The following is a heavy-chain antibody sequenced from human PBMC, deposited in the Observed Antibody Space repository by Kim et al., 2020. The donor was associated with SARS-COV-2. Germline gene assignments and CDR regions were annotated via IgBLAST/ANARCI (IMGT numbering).Heavy chain of an antibody. V-gene: IGHV1-46*01. CDR1: GYTFTRYS. D-gene: IGHD3-10*01. J-gene: IGHJ4*01. CDR3: ARDWGPGSYYTET. CDR2: INPSGGST. Sequence: ASVKVSCKAFGYTFTRYSLHWVRQAPGQGLEWLGLINPSGGSTTYAQKFQDRVTMTRDTSTRTAYMELSSLRSEDTALYYCARDWGPGSYYTETWGHGTLVTVTS.